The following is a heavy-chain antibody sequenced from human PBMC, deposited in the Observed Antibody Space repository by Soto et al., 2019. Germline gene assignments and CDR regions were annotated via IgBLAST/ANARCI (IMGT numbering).Heavy chain of an antibody. CDR2: INAGNGNT. D-gene: IGHD6-13*01. CDR3: ARDSEQQTNWFDP. CDR1: GYTFTSYA. Sequence: ASVKVSCKASGYTFTSYAMHWVRQAPGQRLEWMGWINAGNGNTKYSQKFQGRVTITRDTSASTAYMELSSLRSEDTAVYYCARDSEQQTNWFDPWGQGTLVTVSS. J-gene: IGHJ5*02. V-gene: IGHV1-3*01.